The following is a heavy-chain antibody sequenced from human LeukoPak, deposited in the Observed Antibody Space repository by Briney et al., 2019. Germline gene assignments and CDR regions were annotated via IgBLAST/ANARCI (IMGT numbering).Heavy chain of an antibody. CDR2: IYTSGST. J-gene: IGHJ3*02. CDR3: ARRGVDSSGYYSDAFDI. D-gene: IGHD3-22*01. Sequence: SETLSLTCTVSGGSISSYYWSWIRQPAGKGLEWIGRIYTSGSTNYNPSLKSRVTMSVDTSKNQFSMKLSSVTAADTAVYYCARRGVDSSGYYSDAFDIWGQGTMVTVSS. CDR1: GGSISSYY. V-gene: IGHV4-4*07.